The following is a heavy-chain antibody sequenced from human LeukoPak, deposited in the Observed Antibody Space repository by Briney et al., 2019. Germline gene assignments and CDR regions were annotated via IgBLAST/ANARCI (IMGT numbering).Heavy chain of an antibody. J-gene: IGHJ3*02. D-gene: IGHD3-22*01. CDR1: GFTFSTSN. CDR2: ISSSGSII. Sequence: PGESLRLSCAASGFTFSTSNMNWVRQAPGKGLEWVSYISSSGSIIYYADSVKGRFTISRDNAKNSLYLQMNSLRAEDMAIYFCARESVIANDAFDIWGQGTMVTVSS. CDR3: ARESVIANDAFDI. V-gene: IGHV3-48*04.